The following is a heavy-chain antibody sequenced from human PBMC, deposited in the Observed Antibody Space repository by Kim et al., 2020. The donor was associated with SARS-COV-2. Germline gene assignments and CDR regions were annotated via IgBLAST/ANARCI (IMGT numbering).Heavy chain of an antibody. CDR1: GFTFSSYA. CDR2: ISGSGGST. D-gene: IGHD2-2*01. Sequence: GGSLRLSCAASGFTFSSYAMSWVRQAPGKGLEWVSAISGSGGSTYYADSVKGRFTISRDNSKNTLYLQMNSLRAEDTAVYYCAKDSGIYCSSTSCPSGPWGQGTLVTVSS. CDR3: AKDSGIYCSSTSCPSGP. V-gene: IGHV3-23*01. J-gene: IGHJ5*02.